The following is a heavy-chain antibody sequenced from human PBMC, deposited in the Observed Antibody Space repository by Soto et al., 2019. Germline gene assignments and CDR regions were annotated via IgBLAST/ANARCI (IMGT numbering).Heavy chain of an antibody. Sequence: GASVKVSCKASGGTFSGYAISWVRQAPGQGLEWMGGIIPIFGTANYAQKFQGRVTITADESTSTAYMELSSLRSEDTAVYYCARETPAPITIFGVYYYYGMDVWGQGTTVTVSS. CDR2: IIPIFGTA. CDR1: GGTFSGYA. D-gene: IGHD3-3*01. CDR3: ARETPAPITIFGVYYYYGMDV. J-gene: IGHJ6*02. V-gene: IGHV1-69*13.